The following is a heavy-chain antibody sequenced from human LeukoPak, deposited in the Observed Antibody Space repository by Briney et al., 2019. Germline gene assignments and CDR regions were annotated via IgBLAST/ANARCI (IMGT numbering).Heavy chain of an antibody. CDR2: IYYGGST. CDR1: GGSISSGGYS. V-gene: IGHV4-30-4*07. CDR3: AGLETVRGVQISY. J-gene: IGHJ4*02. Sequence: PSETLSLTCAVSGGSISSGGYSWSWIRQPPGKGLEWIGYIYYGGSTYYNPSLKSRVTISVETSKNQFSLKLSSVTAADTAVYYCAGLETVRGVQISYWGQGTLVTVSS. D-gene: IGHD3-10*01.